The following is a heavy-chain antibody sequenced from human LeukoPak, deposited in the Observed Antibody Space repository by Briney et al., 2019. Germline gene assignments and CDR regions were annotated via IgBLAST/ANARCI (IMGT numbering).Heavy chain of an antibody. CDR2: INPKNGGT. V-gene: IGHV1-2*02. J-gene: IGHJ4*02. D-gene: IGHD3-22*01. Sequence: EASVKVSCKLSGNNIIDYYINWMRQAPGQGLEWMGWINPKNGGTKYAQTFQGRVTMTWDTSISTAYMELSRLTSDDTAVYYCARGQFRLSDYDSSGFDYWGQGTLVTVSS. CDR1: GNNIIDYY. CDR3: ARGQFRLSDYDSSGFDY.